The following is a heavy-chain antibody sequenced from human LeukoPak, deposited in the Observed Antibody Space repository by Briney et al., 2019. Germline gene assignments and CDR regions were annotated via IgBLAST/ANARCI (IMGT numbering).Heavy chain of an antibody. CDR2: ISTSGGTT. Sequence: GGSLRLSCAASGFTFGSYAMSWVRQAPGKGLDWVSGISTSGGTTSYAESVKGRFTVSRDNPRNTLYMEMNSLRDEDTAVYYCAVMHRYYDGSGYWVQWGQGTLVTVSS. V-gene: IGHV3-23*01. J-gene: IGHJ4*02. D-gene: IGHD3-22*01. CDR3: AVMHRYYDGSGYWVQ. CDR1: GFTFGSYA.